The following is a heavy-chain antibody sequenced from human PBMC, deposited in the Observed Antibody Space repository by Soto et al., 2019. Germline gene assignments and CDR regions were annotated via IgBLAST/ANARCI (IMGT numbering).Heavy chain of an antibody. CDR1: GFTFSTYW. Sequence: EVQLVESGGGLVQLGGSLRLSCAASGFTFSTYWMHWVRQAPGKGPVWVSRIKSDGSGTYYADSVEGRFTISRDNAQHTLYLQMNSLRVEDTAVYYCARGDGDHYAGNGYLCRNWGQGTLVTVSS. V-gene: IGHV3-74*01. CDR3: ARGDGDHYAGNGYLCRN. CDR2: IKSDGSGT. D-gene: IGHD2-2*01. J-gene: IGHJ4*02.